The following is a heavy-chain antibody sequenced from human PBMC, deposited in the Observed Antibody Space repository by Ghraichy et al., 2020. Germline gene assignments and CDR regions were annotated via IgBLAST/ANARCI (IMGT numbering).Heavy chain of an antibody. CDR2: ISGSGDAT. J-gene: IGHJ3*02. CDR3: AKDLSTLPMIAADIDAFDI. Sequence: GGSLRLSCAASGFTFNNYAMSWVRQAPGQGLEWVSSISGSGDATYYADSVKGRFTISRDNSKNALYLQMNSLRAEDTAVYYCAKDLSTLPMIAADIDAFDIWGQGTLVTVSS. D-gene: IGHD3-22*01. V-gene: IGHV3-23*01. CDR1: GFTFNNYA.